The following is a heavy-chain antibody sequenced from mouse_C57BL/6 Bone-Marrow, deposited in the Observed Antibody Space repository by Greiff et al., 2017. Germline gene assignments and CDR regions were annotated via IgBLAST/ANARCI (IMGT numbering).Heavy chain of an antibody. CDR3: ARDNYGYDEGYWYFDV. V-gene: IGHV5-4*01. CDR2: ISDGGSYT. J-gene: IGHJ1*03. D-gene: IGHD2-2*01. CDR1: GFTFSSYA. Sequence: EVQLVESGGGLVKPGGSLKLSCAASGFTFSSYAMSWVRQTPEKRLEWVATISDGGSYTYYPDNVKCRFTISRDNAKNNLYLQMSHLKSEDTAMYYCARDNYGYDEGYWYFDVWGTGTTVTVSS.